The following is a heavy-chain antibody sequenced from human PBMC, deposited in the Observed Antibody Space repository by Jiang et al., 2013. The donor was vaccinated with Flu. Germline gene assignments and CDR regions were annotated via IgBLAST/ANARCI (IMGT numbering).Heavy chain of an antibody. Sequence: SGYSFPSHWIGWVRQMPGKGLEWMGVIYPSDSDTRYSPSFQGQVTISADKSISTAYLQWSSLKASDTAMYYCARRTSTATPIDYWGQGTLVTVSS. CDR3: ARRTSTATPIDY. D-gene: IGHD2-2*01. CDR1: GYSFPSHW. CDR2: IYPSDSDT. V-gene: IGHV5-51*01. J-gene: IGHJ4*02.